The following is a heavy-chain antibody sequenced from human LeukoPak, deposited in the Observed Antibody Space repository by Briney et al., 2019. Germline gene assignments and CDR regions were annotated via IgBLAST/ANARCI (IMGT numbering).Heavy chain of an antibody. Sequence: GGSLRLSCAASGFTFSSYAMHWVRRAPGKGLEWVAVISYDGSNKYYADSVKGRFTISRDNSKNTLYLQMNSLRAEDTAVYYCATSPESSGWYYFDYWGQGTLVTVSS. V-gene: IGHV3-30*04. CDR3: ATSPESSGWYYFDY. CDR2: ISYDGSNK. CDR1: GFTFSSYA. J-gene: IGHJ4*02. D-gene: IGHD6-19*01.